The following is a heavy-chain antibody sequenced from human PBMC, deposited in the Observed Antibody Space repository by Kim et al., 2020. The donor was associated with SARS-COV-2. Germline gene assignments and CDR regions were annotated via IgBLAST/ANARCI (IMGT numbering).Heavy chain of an antibody. D-gene: IGHD6-13*01. V-gene: IGHV3-30*18. CDR1: GFTFSSYG. CDR2: ISYDGSNK. J-gene: IGHJ2*01. CDR3: AKDRAAAGLYWYFDL. Sequence: GGSLRLSCAASGFTFSSYGMHWVRQAPGKGLEWVAVISYDGSNKYYADSVKGRFTISRDNSKNTLYLQMNSLRAEDTAVYYCAKDRAAAGLYWYFDLWGRGTLVTVSS.